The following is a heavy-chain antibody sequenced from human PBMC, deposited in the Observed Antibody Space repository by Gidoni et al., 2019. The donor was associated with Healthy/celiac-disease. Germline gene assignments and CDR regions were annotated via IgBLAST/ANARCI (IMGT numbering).Heavy chain of an antibody. J-gene: IGHJ4*02. CDR3: ARHYGYYYDSIDY. D-gene: IGHD3-22*01. CDR2: IYYSGTT. V-gene: IGHV4-39*01. CDR1: GGSISSSSSY. Sequence: QLKMQESGPGLVKPSATLSLTCTVAGGSISSSSSYWGWIRQPPGRGLGWIGSIYYSGTTHYNPALKSRVTISVDTSKNQFSLKLSSVTAADTAVYYCARHYGYYYDSIDYWGQGTLVTVSS.